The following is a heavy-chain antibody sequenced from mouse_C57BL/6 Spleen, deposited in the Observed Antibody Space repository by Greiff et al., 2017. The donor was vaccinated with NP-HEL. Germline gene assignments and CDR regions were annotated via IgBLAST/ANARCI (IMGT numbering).Heavy chain of an antibody. CDR3: ARGNIGYDYDY. D-gene: IGHD2-4*01. V-gene: IGHV1-69*01. J-gene: IGHJ2*01. CDR2: IDPSDSYT. Sequence: VQLQQPGAELVMPGASVKLSCKASGYTFTSYWMHWVKQRPGQGLEWIGEIDPSDSYTNYNQKFKGKSTLTVDKSSSTAYMQLSSLTSEDSAVYYCARGNIGYDYDYWGQGTTLTVSS. CDR1: GYTFTSYW.